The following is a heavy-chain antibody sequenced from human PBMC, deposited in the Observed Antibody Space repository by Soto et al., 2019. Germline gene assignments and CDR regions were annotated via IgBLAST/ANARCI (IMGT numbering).Heavy chain of an antibody. CDR3: ARDPSSSSYYYYGMDV. CDR2: ISSSSSYI. Sequence: GGSLRLSCAASGFTFSSYSMNWVRQAPGKGLEWVSSISSSSSYIYYADTVKGRYTNSRDNAKNSLYLQMNSLRAEDTAVYYCARDPSSSSYYYYGMDVWGQGTTVTVSS. V-gene: IGHV3-21*01. CDR1: GFTFSSYS. D-gene: IGHD6-6*01. J-gene: IGHJ6*02.